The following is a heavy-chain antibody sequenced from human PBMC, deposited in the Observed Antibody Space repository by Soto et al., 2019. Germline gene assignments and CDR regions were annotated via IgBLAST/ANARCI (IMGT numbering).Heavy chain of an antibody. Sequence: PSETLSLTCTVSGGSISSGDYYWSWIRQPPGKGLEWIGYIYYSGSTYYNPSLKSRVTISVDTSKNQFSLKLSSVTAADTAVYYCARGYGSGSYHNLFDPWGQGTLVIVSS. CDR3: ARGYGSGSYHNLFDP. CDR1: GGSISSGDYY. J-gene: IGHJ5*02. CDR2: IYYSGST. V-gene: IGHV4-30-4*01. D-gene: IGHD3-10*01.